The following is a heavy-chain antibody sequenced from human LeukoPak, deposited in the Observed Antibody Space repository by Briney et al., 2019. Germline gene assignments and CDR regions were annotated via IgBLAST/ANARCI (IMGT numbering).Heavy chain of an antibody. D-gene: IGHD3-3*01. CDR3: ARDGDFGVVTNPFDY. Sequence: ASVKVSCKASGGTFSSYAISWVRQAPGQGLEWMGGIIPIFGTANYAQKLQGRVTMTTDTSTSTAYMELRSLRSDDTAVYYCARDGDFGVVTNPFDYWGQGTLVTVSS. CDR2: IIPIFGTA. J-gene: IGHJ4*02. CDR1: GGTFSSYA. V-gene: IGHV1-69*05.